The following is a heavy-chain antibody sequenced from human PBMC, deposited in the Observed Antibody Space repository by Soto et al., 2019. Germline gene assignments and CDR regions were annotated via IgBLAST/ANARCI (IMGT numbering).Heavy chain of an antibody. V-gene: IGHV3-21*01. CDR2: ISNSSSYI. J-gene: IGHJ4*02. CDR1: GFTFSSYS. CDR3: ARTVPVLRFLEWLLGYFDY. D-gene: IGHD3-3*01. Sequence: GGSLRLSCAASGFTFSSYSMNWVRQAPGKGLEWVSSISNSSSYIYYADSVKGRFTISRDNAKNSLYLQMNSLRAEDTAVYYCARTVPVLRFLEWLLGYFDYWGQGTLVTVSS.